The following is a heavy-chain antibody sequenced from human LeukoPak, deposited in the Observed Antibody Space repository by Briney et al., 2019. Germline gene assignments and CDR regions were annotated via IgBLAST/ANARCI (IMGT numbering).Heavy chain of an antibody. CDR2: INHSGST. CDR1: GGSFSGYY. CDR3: ARNMAGRRTTGFDY. D-gene: IGHD4-17*01. J-gene: IGHJ4*02. Sequence: PSETLSLTCAVYGGSFSGYYWSWIRQPPGKGLEWIGEINHSGSTNYNPSLKSRVTISVDTSKNQFSLRLSSVTAADTAVYYCARNMAGRRTTGFDYWGQGTLVTVSS. V-gene: IGHV4-34*01.